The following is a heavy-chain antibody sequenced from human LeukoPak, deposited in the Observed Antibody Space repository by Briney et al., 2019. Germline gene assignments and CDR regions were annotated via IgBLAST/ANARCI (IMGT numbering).Heavy chain of an antibody. J-gene: IGHJ4*02. V-gene: IGHV3-49*04. CDR1: GFTFGDYA. D-gene: IGHD2/OR15-2a*01. CDR3: SRWRVTSMLYS. Sequence: TGGSLRLSCTTSGFTFGDYAMAWVRQTPERGLEFVGSIRGKASGGTTEYPASVKGRFTVSRDDSRSIAYLQMDSLKIEDTAVYYCSRWRVTSMLYSWGQGTLVTVSS. CDR2: IRGKASGGTT.